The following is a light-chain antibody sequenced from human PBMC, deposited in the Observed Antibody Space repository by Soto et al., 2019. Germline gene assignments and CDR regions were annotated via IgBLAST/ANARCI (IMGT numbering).Light chain of an antibody. CDR3: QQYASSLGGT. V-gene: IGKV3-20*01. Sequence: SRRSSGTRQLSVEGRTVDFGSARQSVSSSYLAWYQQKPGQAPRLLIYGASSRATGIPDRFSGSESGTQFTLSISRLEPEDFAVYYCQQYASSLGGTFGPGTKVDIK. CDR1: QSVSSSY. J-gene: IGKJ3*01. CDR2: GAS.